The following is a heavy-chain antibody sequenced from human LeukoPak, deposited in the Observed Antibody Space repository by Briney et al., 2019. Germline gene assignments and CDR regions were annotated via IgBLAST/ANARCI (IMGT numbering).Heavy chain of an antibody. CDR3: TRDTHYGSATYYFDL. CDR2: ISWEGQTT. CDR1: GFHFEDYA. V-gene: IGHV3-43*01. J-gene: IGHJ4*02. Sequence: GGPLRHFCAPWGFHFEDYAMLRVGHAPGKRMEWVALISWEGQTTYYADPVRGRFTISRVSRKDSLYVQMNSLSTEDTDLYYCTRDTHYGSATYYFDLWGQGTLVSVSS. D-gene: IGHD3-10*01.